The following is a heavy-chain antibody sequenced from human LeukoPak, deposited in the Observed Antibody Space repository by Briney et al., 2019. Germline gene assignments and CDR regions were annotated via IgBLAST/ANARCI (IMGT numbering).Heavy chain of an antibody. CDR3: ARDTRTAQGFDY. CDR1: GGSISSSNSY. V-gene: IGHV4-39*07. D-gene: IGHD2-15*01. CDR2: IFQSGHT. Sequence: SETLSLTCTVSGGSISSSNSYWGWIRQPPGKGLEWTGSIFQSGHTYYSPSLKSRVTISVDTSNNRFSLSLSAVTAADTAIYYCARDTRTAQGFDYWGQGILVTVSS. J-gene: IGHJ4*02.